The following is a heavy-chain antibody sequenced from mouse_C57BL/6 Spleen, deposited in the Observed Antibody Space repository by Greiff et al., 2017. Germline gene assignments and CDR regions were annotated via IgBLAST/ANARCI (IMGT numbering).Heavy chain of an antibody. J-gene: IGHJ3*01. V-gene: IGHV8-12*01. Sequence: QVTLKVSGPGILQSSQTLSLTCSFSGFSLSTSGMGVSWLRQPSGKGLEWLAHIYCDDDKRYNPFLKSRLTISKDTSRNQVFLKITSVDTADTAKYYSARCYNYDSWIAYWGQGTLVTVSA. CDR2: IYCDDDK. CDR1: GFSLSTSGMG. CDR3: ARCYNYDSWIAY. D-gene: IGHD2-12*01.